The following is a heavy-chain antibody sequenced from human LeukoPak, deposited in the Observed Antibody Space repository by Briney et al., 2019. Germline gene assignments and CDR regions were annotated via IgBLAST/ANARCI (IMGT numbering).Heavy chain of an antibody. V-gene: IGHV3-9*03. D-gene: IGHD3-9*01. CDR3: AKDIDYDILNGELGSDAVDI. J-gene: IGHJ3*02. Sequence: QAGGSLRLSCAASGFTFDDYAMHWVRQAPGKGLEWVSGISWNRGSIGYADSVKGRFTISRDNAKNSLYLQMNSLRAEDMALYYCAKDIDYDILNGELGSDAVDIWGQGTMIPVSS. CDR2: ISWNRGSI. CDR1: GFTFDDYA.